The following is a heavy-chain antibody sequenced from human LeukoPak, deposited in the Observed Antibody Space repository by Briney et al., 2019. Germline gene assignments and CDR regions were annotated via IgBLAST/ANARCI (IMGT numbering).Heavy chain of an antibody. CDR3: ARENKYQLLF. CDR2: IKQDGSEK. D-gene: IGHD2-2*01. J-gene: IGHJ1*01. Sequence: GGSLRLSCAASGFTFSNYWMNWVRQVPGKGLEWVANIKQDGSEKHYMDSVKGRFTISRDNAKNSLYLQMNSLRAEDTAVYYCARENKYQLLFWGQGTLVTVSS. V-gene: IGHV3-7*03. CDR1: GFTFSNYW.